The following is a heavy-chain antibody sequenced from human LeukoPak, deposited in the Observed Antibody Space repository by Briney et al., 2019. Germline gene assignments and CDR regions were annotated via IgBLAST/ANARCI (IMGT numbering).Heavy chain of an antibody. CDR1: GGSISSYY. CDR3: ARYSGSYSRFDY. CDR2: IYYSGSI. V-gene: IGHV4-59*08. Sequence: SETLSLTCTVSGGSISSYYWSWIRQPPGKGLEWIGYIYYSGSINYNPSLKSRVTISVDTSKNQFSLKLRSVTAADTAVYYCARYSGSYSRFDYWGQGTLVTVSS. D-gene: IGHD1-26*01. J-gene: IGHJ4*02.